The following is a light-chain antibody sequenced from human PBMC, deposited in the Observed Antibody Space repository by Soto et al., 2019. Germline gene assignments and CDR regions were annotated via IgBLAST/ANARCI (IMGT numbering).Light chain of an antibody. Sequence: QSALIQPPSVSGSPGQSVTISCTGTSSDVGSYDYVSWYQQHPGTVPKPMIYNVNTQPSGVPDRFSGSKSGNTASMTISGPKVEEGADYWCCSYTSRAPRVSGGGPK. J-gene: IGLJ3*02. V-gene: IGLV2-11*01. CDR2: NVN. CDR3: CSYTSRAPRV. CDR1: SSDVGSYDY.